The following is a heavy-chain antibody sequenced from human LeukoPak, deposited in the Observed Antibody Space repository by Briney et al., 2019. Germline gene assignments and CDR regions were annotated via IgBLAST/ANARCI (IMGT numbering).Heavy chain of an antibody. J-gene: IGHJ4*02. CDR1: GYTFTGYY. Sequence: ASVKVSCKASGYTFTGYYMHWVRQAPGQGLEWMGWINPNSGGTNYAQKFQGWVTMTRDTSISTAYMELSRLRSDDTAVYYCARDRCDGDETFDYWGQGTLVTVSS. CDR2: INPNSGGT. V-gene: IGHV1-2*04. D-gene: IGHD4-17*01. CDR3: ARDRCDGDETFDY.